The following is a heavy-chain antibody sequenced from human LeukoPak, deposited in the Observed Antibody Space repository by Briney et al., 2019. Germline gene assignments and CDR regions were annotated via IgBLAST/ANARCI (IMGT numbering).Heavy chain of an antibody. Sequence: SVKVSCKASGGTFSSYAISWVRQAPGQALEWMGGIIPIFGTANYAQKFQGRVTITTDESTSTAYMELSSLRSEDTAVYYCARGLFGRDGYNDAFDIWGQGTMVTVSS. D-gene: IGHD5-24*01. CDR1: GGTFSSYA. CDR2: IIPIFGTA. J-gene: IGHJ3*02. V-gene: IGHV1-69*05. CDR3: ARGLFGRDGYNDAFDI.